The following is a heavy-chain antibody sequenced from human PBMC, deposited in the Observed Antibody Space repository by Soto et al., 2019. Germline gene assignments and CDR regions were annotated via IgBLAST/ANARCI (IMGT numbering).Heavy chain of an antibody. CDR2: ISTYNGNT. CDR1: GYSITSYG. J-gene: IGHJ4*02. CDR3: AREMVRGVGSAY. Sequence: APAEVCCKESGYSITSYGMSWVRQAPGQGLEWMGWISTYNGNTKYAQKLQGRVTMTTDTSTSTAYMELRSLRSDDTAVFYCAREMVRGVGSAYWGQGTLVTVSP. D-gene: IGHD3-10*01. V-gene: IGHV1-18*01.